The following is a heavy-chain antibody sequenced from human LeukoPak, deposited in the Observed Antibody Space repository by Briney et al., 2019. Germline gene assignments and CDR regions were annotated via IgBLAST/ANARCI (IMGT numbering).Heavy chain of an antibody. CDR2: VYYSGNT. V-gene: IGHV4-39*01. D-gene: IGHD6-13*01. J-gene: IGHJ4*02. Sequence: SETLSLTCTVSGGSISSMSYYWGWIRQPPGKGLEWIGNVYYSGNTYYNPSLKSRATISVDTSKNQFSLKLTSLTAADTALFYCARWGFSSNWYFFDFWGQGTLVTVSS. CDR3: ARWGFSSNWYFFDF. CDR1: GGSISSMSYY.